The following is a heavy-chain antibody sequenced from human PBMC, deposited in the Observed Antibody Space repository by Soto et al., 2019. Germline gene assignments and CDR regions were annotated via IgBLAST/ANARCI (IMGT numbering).Heavy chain of an antibody. V-gene: IGHV4-30-2*01. CDR1: GGSISSGGYS. CDR3: ASVPDY. D-gene: IGHD2-2*01. Sequence: QLQLQESGSGLVKPSQTLSLTCAVSGGSISSGGYSWSWIRQPPGKGLEWIGYMYHSGSTYYNPSLXSXXTISIDRSKNQFSLKLSSVTAADTAVYYCASVPDYWGQGMLVTVSS. CDR2: MYHSGST. J-gene: IGHJ4*02.